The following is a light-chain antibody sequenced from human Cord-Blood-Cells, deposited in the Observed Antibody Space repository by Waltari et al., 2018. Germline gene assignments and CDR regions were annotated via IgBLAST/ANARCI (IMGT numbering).Light chain of an antibody. J-gene: IGKJ1*01. CDR3: QQLNSYPPT. V-gene: IGKV1-9*01. CDR2: AAS. CDR1: QGISSY. Sequence: DIQLTQSPSFLSASVVDRVTITCRPSQGISSYLACYQQKPGKAPKPLIYAASTLQSRVPSRFSGSGSGTEFNLTISSLQPEDFATYYCQQLNSYPPTFGQGTKVEIK.